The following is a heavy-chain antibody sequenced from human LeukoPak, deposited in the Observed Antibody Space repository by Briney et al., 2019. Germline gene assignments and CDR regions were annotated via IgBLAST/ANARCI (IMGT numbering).Heavy chain of an antibody. V-gene: IGHV3-23*01. J-gene: IGHJ4*02. CDR1: GFTFSSYA. CDR3: AKVLVVWFGELLPCFDY. CDR2: ISGSGGST. Sequence: GGSLRLSCAASGFTFSSYAMSWVRQAPGKGLEWVSAISGSGGSTYYADSAKGRFTISRDNSKNTLYLQMNSLRAEDTAVYYCAKVLVVWFGELLPCFDYWGQGTLVTVSS. D-gene: IGHD3-10*01.